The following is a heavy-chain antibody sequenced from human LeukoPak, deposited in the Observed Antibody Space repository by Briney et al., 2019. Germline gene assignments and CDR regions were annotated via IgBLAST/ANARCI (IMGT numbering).Heavy chain of an antibody. Sequence: ASVKVSCKASGYTFTTYGISWVRQAPGHGLEWMGWISGFNGNTNYAQKLQGRVIMTTDTSTSTAYMELRSLRSDDTAVYYCGRDQQQWLPTIADYWGQGTLVSVSS. V-gene: IGHV1-18*01. J-gene: IGHJ4*02. D-gene: IGHD6-19*01. CDR2: ISGFNGNT. CDR1: GYTFTTYG. CDR3: GRDQQQWLPTIADY.